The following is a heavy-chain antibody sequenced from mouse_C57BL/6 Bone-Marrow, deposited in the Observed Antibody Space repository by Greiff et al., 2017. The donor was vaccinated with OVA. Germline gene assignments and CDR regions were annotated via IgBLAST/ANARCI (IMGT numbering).Heavy chain of an antibody. CDR1: GFNIKDDY. Sequence: VQLQQSGAELVRPGASVKLSCTASGFNIKDDYMHWVKQRPEQGLEWIGWIDPENGDTEYPSKFQGKATITADTSSNTAYLQLSSLTSEDTAVYYCTTLDSSGYVGFDYWGQGTTLTVSS. CDR2: IDPENGDT. D-gene: IGHD3-2*02. V-gene: IGHV14-4*01. CDR3: TTLDSSGYVGFDY. J-gene: IGHJ2*01.